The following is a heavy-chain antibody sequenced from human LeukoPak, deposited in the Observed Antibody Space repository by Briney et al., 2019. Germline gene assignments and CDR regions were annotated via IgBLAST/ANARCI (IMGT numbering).Heavy chain of an antibody. CDR3: VRESEHISQIIVFSF. J-gene: IGHJ4*02. CDR1: GYSFPDYG. V-gene: IGHV1-18*01. Sequence: ASVKVSRKTSGYSFPDYGISWVRQAPGQGLEWMGWISAYYGSSHFAQKFQGRVTLTRDISTSTAYMELRSLRSDDTAMYYCVRESEHISQIIVFSFWGQGTLVTVSS. CDR2: ISAYYGSS. D-gene: IGHD2/OR15-2a*01.